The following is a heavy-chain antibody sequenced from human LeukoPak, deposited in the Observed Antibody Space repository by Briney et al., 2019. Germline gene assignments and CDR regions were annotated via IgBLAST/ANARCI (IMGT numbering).Heavy chain of an antibody. J-gene: IGHJ4*02. D-gene: IGHD3-3*01. CDR3: TRVGERSIFGVRQEYYFFY. Sequence: PGGSLTLLCAASGFLYSRYSMIWVRQAPGKALEGVSSISSNSNYIYYADTVRGRFIISSDNVENSLYLQMNSLRAEDTAVYYCTRVGERSIFGVRQEYYFFYWGQGTLVTVSS. V-gene: IGHV3-21*01. CDR2: ISSNSNYI. CDR1: GFLYSRYS.